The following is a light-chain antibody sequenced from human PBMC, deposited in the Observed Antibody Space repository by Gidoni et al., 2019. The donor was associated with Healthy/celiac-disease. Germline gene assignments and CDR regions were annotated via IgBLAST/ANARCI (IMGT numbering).Light chain of an antibody. CDR1: QSINSN. CDR2: GAS. V-gene: IGKV3-15*01. Sequence: EIVMTQSPATLSVSPGERATLSCRASQSINSNLAWYQQKRGQAPRLLIYGASTRATGIPARFSGSGSGTEFTLTISSLQSEDFAVYYCQQYNNWPLTFGGXTKVEIK. J-gene: IGKJ4*01. CDR3: QQYNNWPLT.